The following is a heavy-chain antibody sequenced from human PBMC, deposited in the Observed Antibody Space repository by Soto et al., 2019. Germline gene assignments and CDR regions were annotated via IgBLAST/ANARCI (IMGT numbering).Heavy chain of an antibody. J-gene: IGHJ5*02. CDR2: ISAYNGNT. CDR1: GYTFTSYG. Sequence: GASVKVSCKASGYTFTSYGISGVRQAPGQGLEWMGWISAYNGNTNYAQKLQGRVTMTTDTSTSTAYMELRSLRSDDTAVYYCARDRDYCSSTSCSASGWFDPWGQGTLVTVSS. V-gene: IGHV1-18*01. D-gene: IGHD2-2*01. CDR3: ARDRDYCSSTSCSASGWFDP.